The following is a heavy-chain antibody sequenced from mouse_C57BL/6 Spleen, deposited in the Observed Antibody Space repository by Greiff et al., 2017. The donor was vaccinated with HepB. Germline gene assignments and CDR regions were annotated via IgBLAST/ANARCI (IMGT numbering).Heavy chain of an antibody. V-gene: IGHV1-59*01. CDR2: IDPSDSYT. CDR1: GYTFTSYW. Sequence: VQLQQPGAELVRPGTSVKLSCKASGYTFTSYWMHWVKQRPGQGLEWIGVIDPSDSYTNYNQKFKGKATLTVDTSSSTAYMQLSSLTSEDSAVYYCARALDGYSWFAYWGQGTLVTVSA. J-gene: IGHJ3*01. D-gene: IGHD2-3*01. CDR3: ARALDGYSWFAY.